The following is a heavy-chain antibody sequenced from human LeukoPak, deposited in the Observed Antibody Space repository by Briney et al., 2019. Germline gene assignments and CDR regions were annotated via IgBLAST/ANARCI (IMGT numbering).Heavy chain of an antibody. CDR3: ARSAHYYDSSGYFDY. D-gene: IGHD3-22*01. V-gene: IGHV3-20*04. J-gene: IGHJ4*02. CDR2: INWNGGST. CDR1: GFTFDDYG. Sequence: GGSLRLSCAASGFTFDDYGMSWVRQAPGKGLEWVSGINWNGGSTGYADSVKGRFTISRDNAKNSLYLQMNSLRAEDTALYYCARSAHYYDSSGYFDYWGQGTLVTVSS.